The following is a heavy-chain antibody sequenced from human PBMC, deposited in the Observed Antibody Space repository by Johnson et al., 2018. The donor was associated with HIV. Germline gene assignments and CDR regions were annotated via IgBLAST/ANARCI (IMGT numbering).Heavy chain of an antibody. V-gene: IGHV3-64*01. CDR3: AREGYYNFWSGADAFDI. CDR2: ISSNGGST. D-gene: IGHD3-3*01. CDR1: GFTFSSYA. Sequence: EVQVVESGGGVVQPGRSLRLSCAVSGFTFSSYAMHWVRQAPGKGLEYVSAISSNGGSTYYANSVKGRFTISRDNSKNTLYLQMGSLRAEDTAVYYCAREGYYNFWSGADAFDIWGQGTMVTVSS. J-gene: IGHJ3*02.